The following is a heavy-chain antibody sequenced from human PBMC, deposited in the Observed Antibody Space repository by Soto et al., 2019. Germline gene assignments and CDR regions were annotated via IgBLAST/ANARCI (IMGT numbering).Heavy chain of an antibody. CDR2: INPNSGGT. D-gene: IGHD2-2*01. V-gene: IGHV1-2*04. J-gene: IGHJ5*02. CDR3: ARGGREEVPDALNWFDP. Sequence: VASVKVSCKASGYTFTGYYMHWVRQAPGQGLEWMGWINPNSGGTNYAQKFQGWVTMTRDTSISTAYMELSRLRSDDTAVYYCARGGREEVPDALNWFDPWGQGTLVTVSS. CDR1: GYTFTGYY.